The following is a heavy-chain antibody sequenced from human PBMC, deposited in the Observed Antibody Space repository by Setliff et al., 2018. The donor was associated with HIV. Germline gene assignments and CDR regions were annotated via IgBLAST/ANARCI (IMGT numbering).Heavy chain of an antibody. D-gene: IGHD1-26*01. CDR3: ARGARLLAAYSDRWDYFYMAV. CDR1: GGSISSAY. CDR2: IYSGGIT. J-gene: IGHJ6*03. V-gene: IGHV4-59*12. Sequence: SETLSLTCAVSGGSISSAYWSWVRQPPGKGLEWIGYIYSGGITKYNPSLKSRVTISVDTSKNRFSLTLRSVTAADTAVYYCARGARLLAAYSDRWDYFYMAVWGKGTTVTVSS.